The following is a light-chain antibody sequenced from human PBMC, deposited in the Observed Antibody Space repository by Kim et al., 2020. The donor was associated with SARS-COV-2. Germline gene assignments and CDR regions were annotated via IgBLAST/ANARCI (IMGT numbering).Light chain of an antibody. CDR2: AAS. CDR1: QSISSY. CDR3: QQSYSTPYT. Sequence: AAVGDRVTITCRASQSISSYLNWYQQKPGKAPKLLIYAASSLQSGVPSRFSGSGSWTDVTLTISSLQPEDFATYYCQQSYSTPYTFGQGTKLEIK. V-gene: IGKV1-39*01. J-gene: IGKJ2*01.